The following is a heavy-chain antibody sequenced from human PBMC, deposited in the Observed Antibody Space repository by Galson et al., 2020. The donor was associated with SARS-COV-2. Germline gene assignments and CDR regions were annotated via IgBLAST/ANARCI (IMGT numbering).Heavy chain of an antibody. CDR3: AKDAGITPSRGTDY. CDR1: GFIFDSYA. V-gene: IGHV3-23*01. Sequence: GGSLRLSCAASGFIFDSYAMTWVRQAPGKGLEWVSTISGTGQSTYYAESVKGRFTISRDNSKNTLSLQIHSLRAEDTAVYYCAKDAGITPSRGTDYWGQGILVTASS. D-gene: IGHD3-10*01. CDR2: ISGTGQST. J-gene: IGHJ4*02.